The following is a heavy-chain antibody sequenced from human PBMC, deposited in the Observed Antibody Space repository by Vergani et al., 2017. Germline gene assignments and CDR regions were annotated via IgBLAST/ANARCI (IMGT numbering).Heavy chain of an antibody. CDR2: ISSSSSTI. J-gene: IGHJ4*02. V-gene: IGHV3-48*04. CDR1: GFTFSSYS. CDR3: ARDPPNETNLRQYGDYSY. Sequence: EVQLVESGGGLVQPGGSLRLSCAASGFTFSSYSMNWVRQAPGKGLEWVSYISSSSSTIYYADSVKGRFTISRDNAKNSLYLQMNSLRAEDTAVYYCARDPPNETNLRQYGDYSYWGQGTLVTVSS. D-gene: IGHD4-17*01.